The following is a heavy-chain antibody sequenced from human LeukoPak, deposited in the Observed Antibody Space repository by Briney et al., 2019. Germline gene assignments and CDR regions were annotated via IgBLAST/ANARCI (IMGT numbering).Heavy chain of an antibody. J-gene: IGHJ3*02. V-gene: IGHV3-33*01. CDR1: GFTFSSYG. CDR3: ARDPRFLTGYAFDI. D-gene: IGHD3-9*01. Sequence: PGRSLRLSCAASGFTFSSYGMHWVRQAPGKGLEWVAVIWYDGSNKYYADSVKGRFSISRDNSKNTLYMQMNSLRAEDTAVYYCARDPRFLTGYAFDIWGQGTMVTVSS. CDR2: IWYDGSNK.